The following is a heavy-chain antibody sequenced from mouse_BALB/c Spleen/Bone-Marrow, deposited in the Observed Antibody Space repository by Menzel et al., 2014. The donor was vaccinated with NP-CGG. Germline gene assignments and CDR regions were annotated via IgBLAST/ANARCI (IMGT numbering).Heavy chain of an antibody. D-gene: IGHD4-1*01. J-gene: IGHJ3*01. Sequence: VQRVESGPELVRPGVSVKISCKGSDYTFTDYAMHWVKRSHAKSLEWIGVISTYSGNTNYNQKFKGKATMTVDKSSSTAYMELARLTSEDSAIYYCARWYNWDAFAYWGQGTLVTVSA. V-gene: IGHV1-67*01. CDR3: ARWYNWDAFAY. CDR1: DYTFTDYA. CDR2: ISTYSGNT.